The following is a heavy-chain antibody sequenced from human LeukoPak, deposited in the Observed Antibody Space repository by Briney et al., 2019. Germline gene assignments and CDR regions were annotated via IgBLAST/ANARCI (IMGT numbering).Heavy chain of an antibody. CDR3: ARGYYDYVWGSYRPFDY. V-gene: IGHV3-66*01. CDR2: IYSGGST. Sequence: GGSLRLSCAASGFTVSSNYMSWVRQAPGKGLEWVSVIYSGGSTYHADSAKGRFTISRDNSKNTLYLQMNSLRAEDTAVYYCARGYYDYVWGSYRPFDYWGQGTLVTVSS. J-gene: IGHJ4*02. D-gene: IGHD3-16*02. CDR1: GFTVSSNY.